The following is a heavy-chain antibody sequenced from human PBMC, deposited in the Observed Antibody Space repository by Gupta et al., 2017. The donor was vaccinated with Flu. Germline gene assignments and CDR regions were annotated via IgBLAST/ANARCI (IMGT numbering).Heavy chain of an antibody. V-gene: IGHV1-69*06. CDR1: GGTFSSYA. CDR2: IIPSFGTA. J-gene: IGHJ5*02. D-gene: IGHD3-3*01. Sequence: QVQLGQSGAEVKKPGSSVTVSCKASGGTFSSYAISWVRQAPGQGLEWMGGIIPSFGTANYAQKFQGRVTITADKSTSTAYMELSSLRSEDTAVYYCARDGVMEQNVLRFLEWFGHWFDPWGQGTLVTVSS. CDR3: ARDGVMEQNVLRFLEWFGHWFDP.